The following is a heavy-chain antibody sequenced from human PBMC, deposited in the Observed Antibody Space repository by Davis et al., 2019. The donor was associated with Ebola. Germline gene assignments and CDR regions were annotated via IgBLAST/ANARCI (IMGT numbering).Heavy chain of an antibody. Sequence: PSETLSLTCAVYGGSFSGYYWSWIRQPPGKGLEWIGYIYYSGSTNYNPSLKSRVTISVDTSKNQFSLKLSSVTAADTAVYYCARDKRDESTEYYYYYYGMDVWGQGTTVTVSS. V-gene: IGHV4-59*12. CDR2: IYYSGST. D-gene: IGHD5/OR15-5a*01. J-gene: IGHJ6*02. CDR3: ARDKRDESTEYYYYYYGMDV. CDR1: GGSFSGYY.